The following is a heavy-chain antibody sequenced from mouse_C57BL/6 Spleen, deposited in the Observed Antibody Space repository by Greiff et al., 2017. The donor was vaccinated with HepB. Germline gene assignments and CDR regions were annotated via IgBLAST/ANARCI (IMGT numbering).Heavy chain of an antibody. CDR1: GYTFTDHT. Sequence: QVQLQQSDAELVKPGASVKISCKVSGYTFTDHTIHWMKQRPEQGLEWIGYIYPRDGSTKYNEKFKGKATLTADKSSSTAYMQLNSLTSEDSAVYFCARGIARLYGSSYFAYWGQGTLVTVSA. CDR3: ARGIARLYGSSYFAY. CDR2: IYPRDGST. V-gene: IGHV1-78*01. J-gene: IGHJ3*01. D-gene: IGHD1-1*01.